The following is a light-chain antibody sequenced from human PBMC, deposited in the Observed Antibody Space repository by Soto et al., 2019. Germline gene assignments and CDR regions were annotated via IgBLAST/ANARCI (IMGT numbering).Light chain of an antibody. V-gene: IGKV3-20*01. Sequence: ESVLTQSPGALSLSPGERATLSCRASQSISSSYLAWYQQKPGQAPRVLIYGASSRATGIPDRFSGSGSGTDFTLTISRLEPEDFAVYFCQQYGNPPPNAFGQGTKVDIK. CDR3: QQYGNPPPNA. CDR2: GAS. CDR1: QSISSSY. J-gene: IGKJ2*01.